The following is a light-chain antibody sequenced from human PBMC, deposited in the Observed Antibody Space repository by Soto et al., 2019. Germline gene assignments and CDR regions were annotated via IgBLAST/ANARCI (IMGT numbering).Light chain of an antibody. J-gene: IGLJ2*01. CDR3: AAWDDSLNALV. V-gene: IGLV1-44*01. CDR1: SSNIGSNT. CDR2: SNN. Sequence: QPVLTQPPSASGTPGQRVTISCSGSSSNIGSNTVNWYQQLPGTAPKLLIYSNNQRPSGVPDRFSGSKSGTSASLAISGLQSEDEADYYCAAWDDSLNALVFGGATKVTVL.